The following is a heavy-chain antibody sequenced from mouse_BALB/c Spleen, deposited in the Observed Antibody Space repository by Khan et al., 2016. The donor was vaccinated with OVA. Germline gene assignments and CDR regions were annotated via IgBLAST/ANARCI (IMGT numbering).Heavy chain of an antibody. D-gene: IGHD1-1*01. Sequence: EVELVESGGGLVKPGGSLKLSCAASGFTFSSYDMSWVRQTPEKRLAWVASISSGGSTYYPDSVKGRFTISRDNVRNILSLQMSSLRSEYTAMYYCARGPYYGSSPCYFDYWGQGTTLTVSS. CDR3: ARGPYYGSSPCYFDY. J-gene: IGHJ2*01. V-gene: IGHV5-6-5*01. CDR2: ISSGGST. CDR1: GFTFSSYD.